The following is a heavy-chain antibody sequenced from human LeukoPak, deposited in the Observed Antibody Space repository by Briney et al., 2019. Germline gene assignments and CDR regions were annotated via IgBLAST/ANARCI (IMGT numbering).Heavy chain of an antibody. D-gene: IGHD2-15*01. CDR2: ISGGGGTT. CDR1: GFTFSTYA. V-gene: IGHV3-23*01. CDR3: AKEFYFATAV. J-gene: IGHJ6*02. Sequence: GGSLRLSCAASGFTFSTYAMSWVRQAPGKGLEWVSAISGGGGTTHYADSVKGRFTISRDNSKNTLYLQMDSLRAEDTAVYYCAKEFYFATAVWGQGTTVAVSS.